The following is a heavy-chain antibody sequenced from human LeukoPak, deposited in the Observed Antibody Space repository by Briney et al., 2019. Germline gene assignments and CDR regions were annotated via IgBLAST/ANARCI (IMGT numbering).Heavy chain of an antibody. CDR3: ARDLPYGSGSYYRGVLDP. CDR2: INPSGGST. V-gene: IGHV1-46*01. CDR1: GYTFTSYY. J-gene: IGHJ5*02. D-gene: IGHD3-10*01. Sequence: ASVKVSCKASGYTFTSYYIHWVRQAPGQGLEWMGIINPSGGSTTYAQKFQGRVTMTRDTSTSTVHMELSSLRSEDTAVYYCARDLPYGSGSYYRGVLDPWGQGTLVTVSS.